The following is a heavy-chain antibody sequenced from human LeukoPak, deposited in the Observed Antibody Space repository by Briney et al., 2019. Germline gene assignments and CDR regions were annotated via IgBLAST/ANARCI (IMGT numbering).Heavy chain of an antibody. CDR2: INAGNGNT. CDR1: GYTFTSYA. CDR3: ARDNGSGSYEDDAFDI. V-gene: IGHV1-3*01. D-gene: IGHD3-10*01. Sequence: ASVKVSCKASGYTFTSYAMHWVRQAPGQRLEWMGWINAGNGNTKYSQKFQGRVTITRDTSASTAYMELSSLRSEDTAVYYCARDNGSGSYEDDAFDIWGQGTMVTVSP. J-gene: IGHJ3*02.